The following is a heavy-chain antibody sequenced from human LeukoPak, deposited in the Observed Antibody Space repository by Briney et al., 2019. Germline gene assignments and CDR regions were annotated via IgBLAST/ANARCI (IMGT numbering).Heavy chain of an antibody. CDR1: GFTVSSNY. CDR3: AKVGQYYDILTGYLDY. CDR2: ISGSGGST. J-gene: IGHJ4*02. D-gene: IGHD3-9*01. Sequence: GGSLRLSCAASGFTVSSNYMSWVRQAPGKGLEWVSGISGSGGSTYYADSVKGRFTASRDNSKNTLYLQMNSLRAEDTAVYYCAKVGQYYDILTGYLDYWGQGTLVTVSS. V-gene: IGHV3-23*01.